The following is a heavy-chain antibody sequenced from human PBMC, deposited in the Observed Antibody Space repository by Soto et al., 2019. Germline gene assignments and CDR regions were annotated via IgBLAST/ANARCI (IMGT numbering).Heavy chain of an antibody. D-gene: IGHD7-27*01. CDR1: GFTFSNAW. Sequence: TGGSLRLSCVVSGFTFSNAWMTWVRQAPGKGLEWVGRIKRKADGETTDYATSVKGRFTISRDNAKNSLSLQMNSLRAEDTAVYFCARDNRGTFDYWGQGALVTVSS. J-gene: IGHJ4*02. CDR3: ARDNRGTFDY. CDR2: IKRKADGETT. V-gene: IGHV3-15*01.